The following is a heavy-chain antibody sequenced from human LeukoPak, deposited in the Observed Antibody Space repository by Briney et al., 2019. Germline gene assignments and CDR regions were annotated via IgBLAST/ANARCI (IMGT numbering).Heavy chain of an antibody. CDR3: ASPGGHYYGSGSYYKFDY. CDR1: GGTFSSYA. V-gene: IGHV1-69*01. D-gene: IGHD3-10*01. J-gene: IGHJ4*02. Sequence: SVKVSCKSSGGTFSSYAISWVRQAPGQGLEWMGGIIPIFGTANYAQKFQGRVTITADESTSTAYMELSSLRSEDTAVYYCASPGGHYYGSGSYYKFDYWGQGTLVTVSS. CDR2: IIPIFGTA.